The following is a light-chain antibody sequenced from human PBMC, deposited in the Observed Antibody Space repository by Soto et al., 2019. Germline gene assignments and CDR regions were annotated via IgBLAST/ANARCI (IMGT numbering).Light chain of an antibody. Sequence: EIVLTQSPGTLSLSPGERATLSCRASQSVSSSYLAWYQQKPGQAPRLLIYGASSRATGIPDRFSGSGSGTDFTLTISRLEPEDFAVYYCQQYGSSRVTFGGGTKVDI. CDR3: QQYGSSRVT. V-gene: IGKV3-20*01. CDR2: GAS. CDR1: QSVSSSY. J-gene: IGKJ4*01.